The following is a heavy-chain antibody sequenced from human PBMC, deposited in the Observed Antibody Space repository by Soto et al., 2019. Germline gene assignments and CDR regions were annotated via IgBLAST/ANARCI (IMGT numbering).Heavy chain of an antibody. CDR1: GYTFTSYD. J-gene: IGHJ4*02. Sequence: QVQLVQSGAEVKKPGASVKVSCKASGYTFTSYDINWVRQATGQGLEWMGWMNPNSGNTGYAQKFQGRVTMTRNAAIGTAYVERSGLRADNAAVYDCTSSGGRGYDSFHCGGQGTLVTVSS. D-gene: IGHD5-12*01. V-gene: IGHV1-8*01. CDR2: MNPNSGNT. CDR3: TSSGGRGYDSFHC.